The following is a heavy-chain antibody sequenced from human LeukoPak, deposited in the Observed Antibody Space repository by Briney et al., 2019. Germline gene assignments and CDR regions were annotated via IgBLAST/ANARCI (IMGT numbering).Heavy chain of an antibody. D-gene: IGHD3-22*01. CDR3: ARGNYYDGNGRVDY. J-gene: IGHJ4*02. CDR2: INHSGST. CDR1: GESFSGYY. Sequence: PSETLSLTCAVYGESFSGYYWSWIRQPPEKGLEWIGEINHSGSTNYNPSLKSRVTISVDTSKNQFSLKLSPVTAADTAVYYCARGNYYDGNGRVDYWGQGTLVTVSS. V-gene: IGHV4-34*01.